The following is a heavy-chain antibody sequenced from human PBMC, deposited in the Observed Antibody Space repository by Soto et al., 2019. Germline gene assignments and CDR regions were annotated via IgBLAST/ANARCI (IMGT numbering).Heavy chain of an antibody. D-gene: IGHD3-10*01. V-gene: IGHV2-70*01. Sequence: SGPTLVNPTQTLTLTCTFSGFSLSTSGMCVSWIRQPPGKALEWLALIDWDDDKYYSTSLKTRLTISKDTSKNQVVLTMTNMDPVDTATYYCARTFYGSGSFWVMDVWGQGTTVTVSS. CDR1: GFSLSTSGMC. CDR3: ARTFYGSGSFWVMDV. J-gene: IGHJ6*02. CDR2: IDWDDDK.